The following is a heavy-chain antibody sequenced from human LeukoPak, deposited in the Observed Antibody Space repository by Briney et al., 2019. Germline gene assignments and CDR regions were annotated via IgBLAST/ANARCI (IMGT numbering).Heavy chain of an antibody. V-gene: IGHV4-34*01. CDR2: INHSGST. J-gene: IGHJ4*02. CDR3: ARHGHYDYVWGSYRPIDY. Sequence: PSETLSLTCAVYGGSLSGYYWSWIRQPPGKGLEWIGEINHSGSTNYNPSLKSRVTISVDTSKNQFSLKLSSVTAADTAVYYCARHGHYDYVWGSYRPIDYWGQGTLVTVSS. CDR1: GGSLSGYY. D-gene: IGHD3-16*02.